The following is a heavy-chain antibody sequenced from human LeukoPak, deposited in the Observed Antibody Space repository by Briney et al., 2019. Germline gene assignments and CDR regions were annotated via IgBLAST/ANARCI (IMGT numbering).Heavy chain of an antibody. J-gene: IGHJ4*02. CDR3: VRHTPSGWYQVVY. CDR2: ITYSGST. D-gene: IGHD6-19*01. Sequence: SETLSLTCTVSGGSISNYFWSWIRQPPVKGLEWIGFITYSGSTDHNPSLKSRVTISVDASKNQFSLKLTSVTAADTAVYYCVRHTPSGWYQVVYWGQGTLVTVSS. CDR1: GGSISNYF. V-gene: IGHV4-59*01.